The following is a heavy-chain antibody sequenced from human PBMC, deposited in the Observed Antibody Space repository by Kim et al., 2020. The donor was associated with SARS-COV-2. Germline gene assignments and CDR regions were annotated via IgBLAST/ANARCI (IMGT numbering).Heavy chain of an antibody. CDR2: KSYIGST. D-gene: IGHD2-8*02. Sequence: SETLSLTCTVSGDSISRSSYYWGWIRQPPGKGLEWIGSKSYIGSTYYNPSLKTRVTMSVDTSKNQFSLRLRSLTAADTAIYYCARHPGGGSYVDFWGQGTPVPVSS. J-gene: IGHJ4*02. V-gene: IGHV4-39*01. CDR3: ARHPGGGSYVDF. CDR1: GDSISRSSYY.